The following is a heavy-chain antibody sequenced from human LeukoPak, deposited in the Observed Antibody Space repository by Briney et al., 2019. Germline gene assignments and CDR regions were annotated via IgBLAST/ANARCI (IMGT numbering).Heavy chain of an antibody. V-gene: IGHV1-46*01. CDR3: ARAVGPRGGNWFDP. J-gene: IGHJ5*02. CDR2: VNPSSGST. Sequence: ASVKVSCKASGYTFTSYFMHWGRQAPGQGLGWMGVVNPSSGSTTYSQKFQGRVTMTRDTSTSTVYMDLSSLRSEDTAVYYCARAVGPRGGNWFDPWGQGTLVTVSS. D-gene: IGHD1-26*01. CDR1: GYTFTSYF.